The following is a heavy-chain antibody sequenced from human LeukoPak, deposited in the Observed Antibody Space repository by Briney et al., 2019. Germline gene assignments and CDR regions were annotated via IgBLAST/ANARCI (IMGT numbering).Heavy chain of an antibody. D-gene: IGHD1-26*01. CDR2: IHPPDGST. J-gene: IGHJ5*02. CDR1: GYTFTSYY. CDR3: ARDLGGSYSSETWFDP. V-gene: IGHV1-46*01. Sequence: GASVKVSCKASGYTFTSYYIHWVRQAPGQGLEWVGVIHPPDGSTTYAQKFQGRITMTRDMSTTTVYMELSSLRSEDTAVYYCARDLGGSYSSETWFDPWGQGTPVTVSS.